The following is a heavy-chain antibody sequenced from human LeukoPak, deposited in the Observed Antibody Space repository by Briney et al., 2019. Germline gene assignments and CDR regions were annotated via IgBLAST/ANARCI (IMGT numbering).Heavy chain of an antibody. J-gene: IGHJ4*02. Sequence: SETLSLTCTVSGGSISSSSYYWGWIRQPPGKGLELIGYIYYSGSTNYNPSLKSRVTISVDTSKNQFSLKLSSVTAADTAVYYCARVSSGVYFDYWGQGTLVTVSS. CDR3: ARVSSGVYFDY. D-gene: IGHD2-15*01. V-gene: IGHV4-61*05. CDR1: GGSISSSSYY. CDR2: IYYSGST.